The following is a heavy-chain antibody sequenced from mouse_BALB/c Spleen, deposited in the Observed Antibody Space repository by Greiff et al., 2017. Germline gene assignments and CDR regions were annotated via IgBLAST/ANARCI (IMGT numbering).Heavy chain of an antibody. CDR1: GYTFTSYW. CDR2: IYPSDSYT. CDR3: TRYYGNYNYAMDY. J-gene: IGHJ4*01. D-gene: IGHD2-1*01. Sequence: QVQLQQPGAELVRPGASVKLSCKASGYTFTSYWINWVKQRPGQGLEWIGNIYPSDSYTNYNQKFKDKATLTVDKSSSTAYMQLSSPTSEDSAVYYCTRYYGNYNYAMDYWGQGTSVTVSS. V-gene: IGHV1-69*02.